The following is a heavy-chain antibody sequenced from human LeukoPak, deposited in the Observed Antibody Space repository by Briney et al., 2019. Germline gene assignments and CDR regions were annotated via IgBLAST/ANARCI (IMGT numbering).Heavy chain of an antibody. Sequence: PGRSLRLSCAASGFTFSHYGMHWVRQAPGTGLGWVAVIWSDASDKYYANSVKGRFTISRDNSKNSLYLQMNSLRAEDTAVYYCVKDAQRGFDYSNSLDYWGQGTRVTVSS. V-gene: IGHV3-33*06. CDR1: GFTFSHYG. CDR3: VKDAQRGFDYSNSLDY. CDR2: IWSDASDK. J-gene: IGHJ4*02. D-gene: IGHD4-11*01.